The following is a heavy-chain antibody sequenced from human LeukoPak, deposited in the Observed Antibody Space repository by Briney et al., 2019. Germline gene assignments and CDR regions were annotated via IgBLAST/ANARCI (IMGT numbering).Heavy chain of an antibody. V-gene: IGHV3-7*01. J-gene: IGHJ4*02. CDR2: IKQEGSQK. Sequence: GGSLRLSCAASGFTFSNYWMNWVRQAPGKGLEWVANIKQEGSQKYYVDSVKGRFPISRDNAKNSLNLKMNSLRAGDTAVYYCAKSYSTSSKIFDYWGQGTLVTVSS. CDR1: GFTFSNYW. CDR3: AKSYSTSSKIFDY. D-gene: IGHD6-6*01.